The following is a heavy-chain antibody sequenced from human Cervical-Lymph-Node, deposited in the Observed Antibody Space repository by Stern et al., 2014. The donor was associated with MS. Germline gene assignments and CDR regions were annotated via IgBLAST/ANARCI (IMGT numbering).Heavy chain of an antibody. Sequence: VQLVQSGAEVERPGASVKVSCKASGYTFTAYFLHWVRQAPGQGLEWMGGISPKTGSATYAQKFQDRVTMTRDTSINTGYIEVSSLRSDDTAVYYCARDRGSYSDYWGQGTLVAVSS. D-gene: IGHD1-26*01. V-gene: IGHV1-2*02. CDR2: ISPKTGSA. CDR1: GYTFTAYF. J-gene: IGHJ4*02. CDR3: ARDRGSYSDY.